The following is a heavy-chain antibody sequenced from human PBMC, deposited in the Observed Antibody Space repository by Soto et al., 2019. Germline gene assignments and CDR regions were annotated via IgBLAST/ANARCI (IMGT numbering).Heavy chain of an antibody. CDR3: ARAGGTTVTGLWHFDS. D-gene: IGHD4-17*01. CDR2: ISGSGGGT. V-gene: IGHV3-23*01. J-gene: IGHJ4*02. CDR1: GFTFSSYA. Sequence: GGSLRLSCAATGFTFSSYAMSWVRQAPGKGLEWVSVISGSGGGTYYADSVKGRFIISRDNSKKTLYLEMNSLRAEDTAVYYCARAGGTTVTGLWHFDSWGQGTLVTVSS.